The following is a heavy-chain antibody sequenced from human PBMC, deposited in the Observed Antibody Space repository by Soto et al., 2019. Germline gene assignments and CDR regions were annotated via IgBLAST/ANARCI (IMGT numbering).Heavy chain of an antibody. V-gene: IGHV4-59*08. J-gene: IGHJ4*02. D-gene: IGHD5-12*01. Sequence: SETLSLTCTVSGGSISSYYWSWIRQPPGKGLEWIGYIYYSGSTNYNPSLKSRVTISVDTSKNQFSLKLSSVTAADTAVYYCAWCIIVATTVDYWGQGTLVTVSS. CDR2: IYYSGST. CDR1: GGSISSYY. CDR3: AWCIIVATTVDY.